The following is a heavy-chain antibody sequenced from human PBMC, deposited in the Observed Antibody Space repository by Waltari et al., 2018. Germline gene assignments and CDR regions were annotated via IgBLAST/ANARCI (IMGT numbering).Heavy chain of an antibody. CDR1: GFPFGDYY. J-gene: IGHJ4*02. Sequence: QVQLVQSGGGLVKPGESLRLSCAASGFPFGDYYMGWIRQAPGKGLEWISYTSSSGSHTNYADSAKGRFTISRDNAKNSLYLHMNSLRVEDTAVYYCARHLWNGPFNYWGQGTLVTVSS. CDR2: TSSSGSHT. D-gene: IGHD3-3*02. CDR3: ARHLWNGPFNY. V-gene: IGHV3-11*05.